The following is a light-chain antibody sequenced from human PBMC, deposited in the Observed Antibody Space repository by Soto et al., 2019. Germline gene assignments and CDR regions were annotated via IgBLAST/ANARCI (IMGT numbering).Light chain of an antibody. Sequence: EIVLTQSPGTLSLSPGERATLSCRASQTVTSNFLAWYQQKPGQAPRLLIYGASSRATGIPDRFSGSGSGTDFTLTIASLEPEDFAVYSCQQYAASPVTFGQGTKVEIK. CDR2: GAS. CDR1: QTVTSNF. V-gene: IGKV3-20*01. J-gene: IGKJ1*01. CDR3: QQYAASPVT.